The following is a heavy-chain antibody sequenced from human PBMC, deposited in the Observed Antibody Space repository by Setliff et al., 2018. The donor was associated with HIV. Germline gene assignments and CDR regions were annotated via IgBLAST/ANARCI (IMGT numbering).Heavy chain of an antibody. Sequence: ASVKVSCKASAYTFTTFGISWVRQAPGQGLEWMGWISPYNGNTNYAQNFQGRVTMTEDTSTDTAYMELGSLRSEDTAVYYCATGIRVTGSDYFDYWGQGTLVTVSS. J-gene: IGHJ4*02. D-gene: IGHD3-10*01. V-gene: IGHV1-18*01. CDR3: ATGIRVTGSDYFDY. CDR1: AYTFTTFG. CDR2: ISPYNGNT.